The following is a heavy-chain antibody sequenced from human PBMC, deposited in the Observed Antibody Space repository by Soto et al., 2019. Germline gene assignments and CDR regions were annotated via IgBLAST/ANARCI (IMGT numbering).Heavy chain of an antibody. D-gene: IGHD3-3*01. Sequence: PGESLKISCKGSGYSFTSYWISWVRQMPGKGLEWMGRIDPSDSYTNYSPSFQGHVTISADKSISTAYLPWSSLKASDTAMYYCARFWSTEEDFDYWGQGTLVTVSS. CDR3: ARFWSTEEDFDY. CDR1: GYSFTSYW. J-gene: IGHJ4*02. CDR2: IDPSDSYT. V-gene: IGHV5-10-1*01.